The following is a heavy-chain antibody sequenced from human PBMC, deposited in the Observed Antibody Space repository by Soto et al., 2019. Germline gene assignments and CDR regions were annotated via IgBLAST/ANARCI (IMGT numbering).Heavy chain of an antibody. CDR3: ARSVAVPGAHIDY. CDR2: VYYTGST. Sequence: NRSETLSLTCSVSGGSISGSYWSWMRQSPGKGLEWLGYVYYTGSTNYSPSLRSRVSISVDTSKNEFSLRLSSVTAADTAVYFCARSVAVPGAHIDYWGQGTQVTVSS. D-gene: IGHD6-19*01. V-gene: IGHV4-59*01. J-gene: IGHJ4*02. CDR1: GGSISGSY.